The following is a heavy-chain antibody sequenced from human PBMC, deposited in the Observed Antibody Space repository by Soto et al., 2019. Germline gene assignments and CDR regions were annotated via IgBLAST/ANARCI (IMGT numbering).Heavy chain of an antibody. D-gene: IGHD4-17*01. CDR1: GGSFSGYY. CDR3: ARGRGTTVVTTGTTGGFDL. CDR2: INHSGST. Sequence: QVQLQQWGAGLLKPSETLSLTCAVYGGSFSGYYWSWIRQPPGKGLEWIGEINHSGSTNYNPSLKSRVTISVDTSKNQFSLKRSSVTAADTAVYYCARGRGTTVVTTGTTGGFDLWGRGTLVTVSS. J-gene: IGHJ2*01. V-gene: IGHV4-34*01.